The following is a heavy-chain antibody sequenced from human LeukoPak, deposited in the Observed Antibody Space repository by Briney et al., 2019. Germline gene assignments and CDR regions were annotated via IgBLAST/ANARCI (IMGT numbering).Heavy chain of an antibody. CDR3: ARDLSYGDYLAYYFDY. D-gene: IGHD4-17*01. CDR2: IWYDGSNK. CDR1: GSTFSSYG. Sequence: GRSLRLSCAASGSTFSSYGMHWVRQAPGKGLEWVAVIWYDGSNKYYADSVKGRFTISRDNSKNTLYLQMNGLRAEDTAVYYCARDLSYGDYLAYYFDYWGQGTLVTVSS. J-gene: IGHJ4*02. V-gene: IGHV3-33*01.